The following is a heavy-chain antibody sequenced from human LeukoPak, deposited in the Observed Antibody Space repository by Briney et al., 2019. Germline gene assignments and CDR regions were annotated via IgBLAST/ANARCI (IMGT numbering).Heavy chain of an antibody. CDR1: GFTFADYA. J-gene: IGHJ4*02. CDR3: TREVERGGSYWGGDS. CDR2: ITSKAYGGTT. Sequence: GGSLRLSCAPSGFTFADYAMNWVRQAPGKGLEWVGLITSKAYGGTTELAASVKGRFSISRDESKTIAYLQMNSLKIEDTGVYYCTREVERGGSYWGGDSWGQGTQVTVSA. V-gene: IGHV3-49*04. D-gene: IGHD1-26*01.